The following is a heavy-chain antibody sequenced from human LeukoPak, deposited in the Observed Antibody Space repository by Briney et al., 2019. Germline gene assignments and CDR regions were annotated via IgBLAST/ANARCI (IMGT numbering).Heavy chain of an antibody. Sequence: GGSLRLSCAASGFTVSNNYMSWVRQASGKGLEWVSVIYSGDNTYYVESVKGRFTISRDNSKNSLYLQMNSLRTEDTALYYCAKTMVRELFDYWGQGTLVTVSS. CDR2: IYSGDNT. D-gene: IGHD3-10*01. CDR3: AKTMVRELFDY. CDR1: GFTVSNNY. V-gene: IGHV3-53*05. J-gene: IGHJ4*02.